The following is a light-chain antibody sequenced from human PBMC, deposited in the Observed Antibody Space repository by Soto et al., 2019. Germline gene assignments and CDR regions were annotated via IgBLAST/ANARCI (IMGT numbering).Light chain of an antibody. V-gene: IGKV1-39*01. Sequence: DIQMTQSASSLSASVGDRVSITCRASQNIGYHLNWYQQKPGKAPELLIYTASNLQSGVPSRFSGSGSGTDFALTISSLQPEDSAVYYCQQSHSSPLSFGGGTKVDIK. CDR3: QQSHSSPLS. CDR2: TAS. J-gene: IGKJ4*01. CDR1: QNIGYH.